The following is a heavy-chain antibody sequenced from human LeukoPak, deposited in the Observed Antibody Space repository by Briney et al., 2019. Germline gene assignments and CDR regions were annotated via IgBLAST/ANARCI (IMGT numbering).Heavy chain of an antibody. Sequence: PGGSLRLSCAASGFTFSSYSMNWVRQAPGKGLEWVSYISSSGSTICYADSVKGRFTISRDNAKNSLYLQMNSLRAEDTAVYYCARGGHRYCSSTSCRTFDYWGQGTLVTVSS. CDR1: GFTFSSYS. J-gene: IGHJ4*02. CDR2: ISSSGSTI. CDR3: ARGGHRYCSSTSCRTFDY. D-gene: IGHD2-2*01. V-gene: IGHV3-48*04.